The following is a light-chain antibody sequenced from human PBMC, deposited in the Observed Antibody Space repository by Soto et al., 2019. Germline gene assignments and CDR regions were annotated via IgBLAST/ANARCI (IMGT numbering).Light chain of an antibody. CDR1: QSVATN. J-gene: IGKJ1*01. V-gene: IGKV3-15*01. Sequence: EIVMPQSPATLSVSPGERATLSCRASQSVATNLAWYQQKPGQPPRLLLYGASTRATGIPARFSGSGSGTEFTLTISSLQSVDFAVYSCQQYNNWPWTFGQGTKVDVK. CDR2: GAS. CDR3: QQYNNWPWT.